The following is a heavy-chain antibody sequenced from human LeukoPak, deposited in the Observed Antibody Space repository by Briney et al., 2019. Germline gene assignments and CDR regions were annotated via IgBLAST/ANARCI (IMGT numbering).Heavy chain of an antibody. D-gene: IGHD6-19*01. Sequence: ASETLSLTCTVSGDSINTNLWNWIRQPPGRGLEWIGYIYYSGSTYYNPSLKSRVTMSVDTSKNQFSLKLSSVTAADTAVYYCARDGPYSSGWYRDYYYMDVWGKGTTVTVSS. CDR2: IYYSGST. J-gene: IGHJ6*03. CDR3: ARDGPYSSGWYRDYYYMDV. V-gene: IGHV4-59*12. CDR1: GDSINTNL.